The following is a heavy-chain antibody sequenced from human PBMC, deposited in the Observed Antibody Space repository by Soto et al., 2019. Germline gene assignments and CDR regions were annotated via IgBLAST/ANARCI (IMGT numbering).Heavy chain of an antibody. CDR3: ARYTYTSRYSYYGMDV. D-gene: IGHD6-13*01. V-gene: IGHV3-49*03. Sequence: GGSLRLSCTPSGFTFGDYAMCWFRQAPGKGLEWVGVVRSKAYGGTTDYAASVKGRFDISRDDSKSVAYLQMNSVTTEDTAVYFCARYTYTSRYSYYGMDVWGQGTTVTVSS. J-gene: IGHJ6*02. CDR1: GFTFGDYA. CDR2: VRSKAYGGTT.